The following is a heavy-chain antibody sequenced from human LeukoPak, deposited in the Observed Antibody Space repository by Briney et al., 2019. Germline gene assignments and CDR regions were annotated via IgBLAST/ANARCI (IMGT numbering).Heavy chain of an antibody. J-gene: IGHJ4*02. CDR1: GGSISSGSYY. V-gene: IGHV4-61*02. CDR3: ATQFNKEILLFDY. D-gene: IGHD2-15*01. Sequence: PSQTLSLTCTVSGGSISSGSYYWSWIRQPAGKGLEWIGRIYTSGSTYYNPSLKSRVTISVDTSKNQFSLKLSSVTAADTAVYYCATQFNKEILLFDYWGQGTLVTVSS. CDR2: IYTSGST.